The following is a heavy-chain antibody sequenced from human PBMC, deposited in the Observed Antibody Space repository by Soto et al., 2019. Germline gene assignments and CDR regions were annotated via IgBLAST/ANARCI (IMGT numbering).Heavy chain of an antibody. CDR3: AKVFEYSSSDDAFDI. V-gene: IGHV3-9*01. J-gene: IGHJ3*02. CDR1: GFTFDDYA. D-gene: IGHD6-6*01. Sequence: GGSLRLSCAASGFTFDDYAMHWVRQAPGKGLEWVSGISWNSGSIGYADSVKGRFTISRDNAKNSLYLQMNSLRAEDTALYYCAKVFEYSSSDDAFDIWGQGTMVTVSS. CDR2: ISWNSGSI.